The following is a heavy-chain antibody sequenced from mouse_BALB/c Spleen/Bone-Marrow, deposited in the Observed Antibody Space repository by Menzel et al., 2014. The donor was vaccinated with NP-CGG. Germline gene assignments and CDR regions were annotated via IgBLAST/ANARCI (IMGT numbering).Heavy chain of an antibody. V-gene: IGHV7-3*02. CDR1: GFTFTDYY. J-gene: IGHJ1*01. CDR3: ARDNYYCYHWYFDV. CDR2: ISNKANGYTT. D-gene: IGHD1-2*01. Sequence: EVKVVESGGGLVQPGGSLRLSCATSGFTFTDYYMSWVRQPPGKALEWLGFISNKANGYTTEYSASVKGRFTISRDNSQSILYLQMNTLRADDSATYYCARDNYYCYHWYFDVWGAGTTVTVSS.